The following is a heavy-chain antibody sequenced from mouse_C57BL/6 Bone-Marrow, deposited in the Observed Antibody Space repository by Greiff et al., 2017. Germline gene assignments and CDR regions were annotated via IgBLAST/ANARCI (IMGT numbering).Heavy chain of an antibody. J-gene: IGHJ4*01. CDR2: IDPSDSYP. CDR1: GYTFTSYW. CDR3: ARPSNYGGAMDY. V-gene: IGHV1-50*01. D-gene: IGHD2-5*01. Sequence: QVQLQQPGAELVKPGASVKLSCKASGYTFTSYWMQWVKQRPGQGLEWIGEIDPSDSYPNYNQKFKGKATLTVDTSSSTTYMQLSSLTSEDSAVYYCARPSNYGGAMDYWGQGTSGTVAS.